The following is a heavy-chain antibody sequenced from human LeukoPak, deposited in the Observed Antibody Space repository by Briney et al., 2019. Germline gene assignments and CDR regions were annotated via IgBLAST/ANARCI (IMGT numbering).Heavy chain of an antibody. CDR1: GFTFRSYA. Sequence: PPGKSLRLSCAASGFTFRSYAIHWVRQAPGKGLEWVSAISGSGGSTYYADSVKGRFTISRDNSKNTLYLQMNSLRAEDTAVYYCAKGGTWLNWNWFDPWGQGTLVTVSS. CDR2: ISGSGGST. J-gene: IGHJ5*02. V-gene: IGHV3-23*01. D-gene: IGHD1-1*01. CDR3: AKGGTWLNWNWFDP.